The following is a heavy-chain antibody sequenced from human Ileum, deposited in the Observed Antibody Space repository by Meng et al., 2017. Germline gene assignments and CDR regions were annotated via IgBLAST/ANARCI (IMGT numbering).Heavy chain of an antibody. CDR1: GFTFSDYW. CDR2: IQGDGSNA. Sequence: GESLKISCAGSGFTFSDYWMHWVRQAPGKGLVWVSRIQGDGSNAAYADSVKGRFTISRDNAKNMLYLQMNSLRVDDTALYFCISNVDRGLNWGQGTLVNGAS. V-gene: IGHV3-74*01. CDR3: ISNVDRGLN. D-gene: IGHD5-12*01. J-gene: IGHJ4*02.